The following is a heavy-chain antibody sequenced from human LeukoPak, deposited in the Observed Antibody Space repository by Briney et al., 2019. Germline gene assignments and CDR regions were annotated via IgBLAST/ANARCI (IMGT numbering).Heavy chain of an antibody. D-gene: IGHD4-11*01. CDR3: ARDYSTNWFDP. CDR1: GYTFTSYG. V-gene: IGHV1-18*01. CDR2: ISAYNGNT. Sequence: ASVKVSCKASGYTFTSYGISWVPQAPGQGLEWMGWISAYNGNTNYAQKFQGRVTMTRDTSISTAYMELSRLRSDDTAVYYCARDYSTNWFDPWGQGTLVTVSS. J-gene: IGHJ5*02.